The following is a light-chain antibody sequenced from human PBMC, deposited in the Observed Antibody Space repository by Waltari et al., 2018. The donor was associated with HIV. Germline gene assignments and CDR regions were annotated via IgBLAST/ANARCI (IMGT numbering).Light chain of an antibody. CDR3: ATWDDRLNGPV. V-gene: IGLV1-44*01. CDR1: SSNIGRYA. Sequence: QSVLTQPPSASGTPGQRVTIPCSGSSSNIGRYAVNWYQQSPGMAPKILIFNTNQRPAAVPDRFSGSKSGTSASLAISGLQSEEEVDYYCATWDDRLNGPVFGRGTKVTVL. CDR2: NTN. J-gene: IGLJ2*01.